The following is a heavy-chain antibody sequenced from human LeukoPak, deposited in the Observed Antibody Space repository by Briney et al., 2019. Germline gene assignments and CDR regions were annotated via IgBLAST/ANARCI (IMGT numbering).Heavy chain of an antibody. D-gene: IGHD3/OR15-3a*01. J-gene: IGHJ4*02. CDR2: IYYSGTT. V-gene: IGHV4-39*01. Sequence: SETLSLTCTVSGVSISSSNSYWGWIRQPPGKGLGWIGSIYYSGTTYNNASLKSQASISIDTSKNLSSMKLTAVTAAVRPLYYCARQTGSGLFILPGGQGTLVTVSS. CDR3: ARQTGSGLFILP. CDR1: GVSISSSNSY.